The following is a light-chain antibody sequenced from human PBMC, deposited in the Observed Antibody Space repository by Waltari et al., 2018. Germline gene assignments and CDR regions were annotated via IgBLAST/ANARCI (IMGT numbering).Light chain of an antibody. Sequence: SALTQPASVSGSPGQSIPISCTGTSSDVGGSNYFPWYQQPPGKAPKLMIYEVSNRPSGVSNRFSGSKSGNTASLTISGLQAEDEADYYCSSYTSSSTLWVFGGGTKLTVL. V-gene: IGLV2-14*03. CDR3: SSYTSSSTLWV. CDR1: SSDVGGSNY. J-gene: IGLJ3*02. CDR2: EVS.